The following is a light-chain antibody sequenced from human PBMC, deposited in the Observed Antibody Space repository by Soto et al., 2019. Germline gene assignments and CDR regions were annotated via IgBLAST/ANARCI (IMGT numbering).Light chain of an antibody. J-gene: IGLJ2*01. V-gene: IGLV2-14*01. CDR2: DVS. CDR3: GSYTTSTTLV. Sequence: QSALTQPASVSGSPGQSITISCTGTSSDVGGYNSVSWYLQHPGNAPKLIIYDVSGRPSGVSNRFSGSKSGNTASLTISGLQAEDEADYYCGSYTTSTTLVFGGGTKLTVL. CDR1: SSDVGGYNS.